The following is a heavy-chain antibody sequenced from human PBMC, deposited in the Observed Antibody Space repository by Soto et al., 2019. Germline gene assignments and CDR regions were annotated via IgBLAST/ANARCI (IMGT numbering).Heavy chain of an antibody. V-gene: IGHV4-30-4*01. Sequence: SETLSLTCTVSGGSISSGDYYWSWIRQPPGKGLEWIGYIYYSGSTYYNPSLKSRVTISVDTSKNQFSLKLSSVTAADTAVYYCASHDYAHYGVDVWGQGTTVTVSS. CDR3: ASHDYAHYGVDV. D-gene: IGHD3-16*01. J-gene: IGHJ6*02. CDR2: IYYSGST. CDR1: GGSISSGDYY.